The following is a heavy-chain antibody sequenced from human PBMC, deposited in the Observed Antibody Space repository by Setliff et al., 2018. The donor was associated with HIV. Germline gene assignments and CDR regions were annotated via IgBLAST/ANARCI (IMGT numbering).Heavy chain of an antibody. CDR2: INHSGST. J-gene: IGHJ5*01. V-gene: IGHV4-34*01. D-gene: IGHD1-7*01. CDR1: GGSFSDYY. Sequence: SETLSLTCAVYGGSFSDYYWSWIRQPPGKGLEWIGEINHSGSTNYNPSLKRRVTISVGTSKNQFSLKLNSVTAADTAVYYCARVRLELRQYWFDSWGQGSPVTVSS. CDR3: ARVRLELRQYWFDS.